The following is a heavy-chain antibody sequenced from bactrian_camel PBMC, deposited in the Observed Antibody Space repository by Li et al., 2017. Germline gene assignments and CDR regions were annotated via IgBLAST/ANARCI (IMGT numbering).Heavy chain of an antibody. CDR2: IDSDGTT. Sequence: HVQLVESGGDSVRAGGSLRLSCAASGYTNRRACMGWFRQVPGKEREGVAVIDSDGTTTYADSVKGRFTISQDNAKNTLYLQMNSLKPEDTAMYYCAVRMGRRDTYCSGGVLIVFGYWGQGTQVTVS. J-gene: IGHJ6*01. CDR1: GYTNRRAC. V-gene: IGHV3S9*01. D-gene: IGHD2*01. CDR3: AVRMGRRDTYCSGGVLIVFGY.